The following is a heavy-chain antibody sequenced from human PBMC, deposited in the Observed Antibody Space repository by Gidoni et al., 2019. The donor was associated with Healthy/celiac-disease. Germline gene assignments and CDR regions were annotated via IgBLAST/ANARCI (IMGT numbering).Heavy chain of an antibody. CDR1: GVTVEDYA. V-gene: IGHV3-9*01. D-gene: IGHD6-13*01. J-gene: IGHJ4*02. Sequence: EVQQVESGGGLVQPGRSLRRYCAACGVTVEDYAMPWVRQAPGKGLGWFSGIRWNSGSIGYADSVKGRFTISRDNAKNSLYLQMNSLRAEDTALYYCAKDILRGYSSSPGQYDYWGQGTLVTVSS. CDR2: IRWNSGSI. CDR3: AKDILRGYSSSPGQYDY.